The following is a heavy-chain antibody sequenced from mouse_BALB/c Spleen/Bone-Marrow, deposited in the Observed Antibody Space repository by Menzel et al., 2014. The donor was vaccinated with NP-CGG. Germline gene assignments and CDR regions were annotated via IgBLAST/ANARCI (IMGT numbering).Heavy chain of an antibody. J-gene: IGHJ4*01. Sequence: QVQLQQSGAELAKPWASVKMSCKASGYTFTSYWMHWVKQRPGQGLEWIGYINPSTGYTEYNQKFKDKATLTADKSSSTAYMQLSSLTSEDSAVYYCASPYGNYDAMDYWGQGTSVTVSS. CDR3: ASPYGNYDAMDY. CDR2: INPSTGYT. CDR1: GYTFTSYW. V-gene: IGHV1-7*01. D-gene: IGHD2-1*01.